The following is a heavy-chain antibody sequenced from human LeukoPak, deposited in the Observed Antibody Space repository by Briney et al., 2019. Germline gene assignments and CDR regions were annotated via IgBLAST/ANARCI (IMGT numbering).Heavy chain of an antibody. Sequence: PGGSLRLSCVVSGIPFSDYYMNWIRQTPGKGLEWISYISASSSYTDYADSVKGRFTISRDNAQNALFLQMNRLRVEDTAVYYCAAGTAADYWGQGTLVTASS. CDR3: AAGTAADY. J-gene: IGHJ4*02. V-gene: IGHV3-11*03. CDR1: GIPFSDYY. CDR2: ISASSSYT. D-gene: IGHD6-13*01.